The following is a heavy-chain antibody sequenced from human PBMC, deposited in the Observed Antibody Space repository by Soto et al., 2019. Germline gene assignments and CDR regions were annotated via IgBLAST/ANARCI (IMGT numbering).Heavy chain of an antibody. CDR2: IYAAGST. CDR3: ARKAGPTQFYYDS. J-gene: IGHJ4*02. CDR1: GFTVSRHY. Sequence: GGSLRLSCAASGFTVSRHYISWVRQAPGKGLEWVSVIYAAGSTYYADSVKGRFTISRDNSKNIVYLQMDSLRAEDTAVYYCARKAGPTQFYYDSWGQGIRVTVSS. D-gene: IGHD4-4*01. V-gene: IGHV3-53*01.